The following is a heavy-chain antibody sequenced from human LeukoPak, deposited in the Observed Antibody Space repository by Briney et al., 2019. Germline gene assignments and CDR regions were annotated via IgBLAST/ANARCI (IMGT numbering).Heavy chain of an antibody. V-gene: IGHV4-31*03. CDR1: GGSISSGGYY. CDR3: AREVDSSGYQA. CDR2: FYYSGST. J-gene: IGHJ5*02. D-gene: IGHD3-22*01. Sequence: PSETLSLTCTVSGGSISSGGYYWSWIRQHPGKGLEWIGYFYYSGSTYYNPSLKSRVTISVDTSKNQFSLKLSSVTAADTAVYYCAREVDSSGYQAWGQGTLVTVSS.